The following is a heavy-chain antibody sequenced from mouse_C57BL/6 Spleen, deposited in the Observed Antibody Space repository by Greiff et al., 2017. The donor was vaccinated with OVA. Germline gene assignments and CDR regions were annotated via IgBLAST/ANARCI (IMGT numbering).Heavy chain of an antibody. CDR2: IDPNSGGT. J-gene: IGHJ4*01. CDR3: ATPYYSNYVDYAMDY. D-gene: IGHD2-5*01. Sequence: VQLQQPGAELVKPGASVKLSCKASGYTFTSYWMHWVKQRPGRGLEWIGRIDPNSGGTKYNEKFKSKATLTVDKPSSTAYMLLSSLTSEDSAVYYCATPYYSNYVDYAMDYWGQGTSVTVSS. CDR1: GYTFTSYW. V-gene: IGHV1-72*01.